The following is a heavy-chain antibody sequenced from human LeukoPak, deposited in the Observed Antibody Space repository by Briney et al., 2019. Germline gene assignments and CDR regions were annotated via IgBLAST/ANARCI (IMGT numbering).Heavy chain of an antibody. V-gene: IGHV3-21*01. CDR2: ISSSSSYI. Sequence: GGSLRLSCAASGFTFSNYGMHWVRQAPGKGLEWVSSISSSSSYIYYADSVKGRFTISRDNAKNSLYLQMNSLRAEDTAVYYCARGGYSSSWYLGGYWGQGTLVTVSS. CDR1: GFTFSNYG. CDR3: ARGGYSSSWYLGGY. J-gene: IGHJ4*02. D-gene: IGHD6-13*01.